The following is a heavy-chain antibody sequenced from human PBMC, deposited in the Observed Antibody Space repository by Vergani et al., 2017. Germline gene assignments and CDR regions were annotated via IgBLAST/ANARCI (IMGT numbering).Heavy chain of an antibody. CDR3: TTLASVPPGSSSWYSG. CDR2: IRSKANSYAT. D-gene: IGHD6-13*01. Sequence: EVQLVESGGGLVQPGGSLKLSCAASGFTFSGSAMHWVRQASGKGLEWVGRIRSKANSYATAYAASVKGRFTISRDDSKNTAYLQMNSLKTEDTAVYYCTTLASVPPGSSSWYSGWGQGTLVTVSS. V-gene: IGHV3-73*02. J-gene: IGHJ4*02. CDR1: GFTFSGSA.